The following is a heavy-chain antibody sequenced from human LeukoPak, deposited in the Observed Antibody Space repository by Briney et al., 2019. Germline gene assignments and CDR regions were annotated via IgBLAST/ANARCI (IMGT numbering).Heavy chain of an antibody. D-gene: IGHD2-15*01. V-gene: IGHV4-59*08. CDR1: GGSISGYY. Sequence: KSSEALSLTCTVSGGSISGYYWSWIRQPPGKRLEWIGYIYDTAATNYNPSLKSRFTISIDTSKNQFSLNLSSVTAADTAVYYCARLPLIASTRGGFDPWGQGTLVTVSS. CDR2: IYDTAAT. CDR3: ARLPLIASTRGGFDP. J-gene: IGHJ5*02.